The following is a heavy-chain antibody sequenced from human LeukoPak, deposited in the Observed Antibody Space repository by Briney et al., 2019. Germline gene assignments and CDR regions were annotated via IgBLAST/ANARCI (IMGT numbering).Heavy chain of an antibody. CDR3: ASRGLMAPLDY. D-gene: IGHD3-10*01. J-gene: IGHJ4*02. CDR2: ISSSGSTI. CDR1: GFTFSSYA. V-gene: IGHV3-48*03. Sequence: GGSLRLSCSASGFTFSSYAMNWVRQAPGKGLEWVSYISSSGSTIYYADSVKGRFTISRDNAKNSLYLQMNSLRAEDTAVYYCASRGLMAPLDYWGQGTLVTVSS.